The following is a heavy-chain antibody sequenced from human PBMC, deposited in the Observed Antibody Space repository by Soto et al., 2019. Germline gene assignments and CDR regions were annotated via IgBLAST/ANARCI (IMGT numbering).Heavy chain of an antibody. D-gene: IGHD2-15*01. V-gene: IGHV1-18*01. Sequence: ASVKVSCKASGYTFTSYGISWVRQAPGQGLEWMGWISAYNGNTNYAQKLQGRVTMTTDTSTSTAYMELRSLRSDDTAVYYCARERGFYFSGGSGYSYYYSYMDVWGKGTTVTVSS. CDR1: GYTFTSYG. J-gene: IGHJ6*03. CDR3: ARERGFYFSGGSGYSYYYSYMDV. CDR2: ISAYNGNT.